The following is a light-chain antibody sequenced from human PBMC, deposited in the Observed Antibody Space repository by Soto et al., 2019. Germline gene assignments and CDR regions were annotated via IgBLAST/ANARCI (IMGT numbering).Light chain of an antibody. CDR2: KSS. V-gene: IGKV1-5*03. Sequence: DNQMTQSPSTLSASVGDRVTITCRASQSISSWLAWYQQKPGKAPKLLIYKSSSLESRDLSGFSGSGSGKEFTLTISSLEPDDFATYYCQLYNSYPWTFGQGTKVEIK. CDR1: QSISSW. CDR3: QLYNSYPWT. J-gene: IGKJ1*01.